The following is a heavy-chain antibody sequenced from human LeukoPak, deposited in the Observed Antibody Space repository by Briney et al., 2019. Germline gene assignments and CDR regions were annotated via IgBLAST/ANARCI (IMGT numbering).Heavy chain of an antibody. V-gene: IGHV3-7*01. CDR2: IKQDGSEK. CDR3: AREFSSGWCYFDY. J-gene: IGHJ4*02. CDR1: GFTFSSYW. D-gene: IGHD6-19*01. Sequence: GGSLRLSCAASGFTFSSYWMSWVRQAPGKGLEWVASIKQDGSEKYCVDSVKGRFTISRDNAKNSLYLQMNSLRAEDTAVYYCAREFSSGWCYFDYWGQGTLVTVSS.